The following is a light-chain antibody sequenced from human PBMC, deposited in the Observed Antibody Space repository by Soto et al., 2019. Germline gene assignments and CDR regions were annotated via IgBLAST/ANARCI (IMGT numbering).Light chain of an antibody. CDR2: KAH. V-gene: IGKV1-5*03. CDR3: QEYKSYST. J-gene: IGKJ2*01. Sequence: DIQMTQSPSTLSASVGDRVTITCRASQSISSWLAWYQQKPGKAPKLLIYKAHSLESGVPSRFSSSGSGTDFTLTISSLQPDDIATYYCQEYKSYSTFGQGTKLEIK. CDR1: QSISSW.